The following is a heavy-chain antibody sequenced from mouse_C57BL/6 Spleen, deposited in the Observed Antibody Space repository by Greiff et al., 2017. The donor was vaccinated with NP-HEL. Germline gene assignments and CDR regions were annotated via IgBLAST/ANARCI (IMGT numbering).Heavy chain of an antibody. CDR3: ARQGWDGDYYAMDY. CDR1: GYAFSSYW. V-gene: IGHV1-80*01. Sequence: QVQLQQSGAELVKPGASVKISCKASGYAFSSYWMNWVKQRPGKGLEWIGQIYPGDGDTNYNGKFKGKATLTADKSYSTAYMQLSSLTSEDSAVYFCARQGWDGDYYAMDYWGQGTSVTVSS. D-gene: IGHD3-3*01. CDR2: IYPGDGDT. J-gene: IGHJ4*01.